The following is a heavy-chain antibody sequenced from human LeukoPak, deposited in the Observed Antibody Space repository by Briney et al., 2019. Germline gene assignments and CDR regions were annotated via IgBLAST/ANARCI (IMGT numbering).Heavy chain of an antibody. D-gene: IGHD6-19*01. J-gene: IGHJ4*02. CDR3: ASMLLGGSGWYDY. V-gene: IGHV3-21*01. CDR1: GFTFSSYS. CDR2: ISSSSSYI. Sequence: GRSLRLSCAASGFTFSSYSMNWVRQAPGKGLEWVSSISSSSSYIYYADSVKGRFTISRDNAKNSLYLQMNSLRAEDTAVYYCASMLLGGSGWYDYWGQGTLVTVSS.